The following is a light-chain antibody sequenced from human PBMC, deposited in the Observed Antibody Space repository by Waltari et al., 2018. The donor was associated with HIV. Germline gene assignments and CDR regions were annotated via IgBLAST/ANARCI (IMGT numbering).Light chain of an antibody. CDR3: MIWHSSAWV. CDR1: SGINVATYR. J-gene: IGLJ3*02. Sequence: QAVLTQPSSLSASPGASASLTCTLRSGINVATYRIYWYQQKPGSPPQYLLRYRSDADKQLGSGFPSRFSGSKDASANAGILLISGLQSDDDADYYCMIWHSSAWVFGGGTKLTVL. V-gene: IGLV5-45*02. CDR2: YRSDADK.